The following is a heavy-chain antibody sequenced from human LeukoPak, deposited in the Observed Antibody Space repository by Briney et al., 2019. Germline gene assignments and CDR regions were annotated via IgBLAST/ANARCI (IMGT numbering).Heavy chain of an antibody. CDR3: ARQSSTSCYHHPLWGSYRYTCDAFDI. CDR1: GYSFTSYW. CDR2: IYPGDSDT. V-gene: IGHV5-51*01. Sequence: PGESLKISCKGSGYSFTSYWIGWVRQMPGKGLERMGIIYPGDSDTRYSPSFQGQVTISADKSISTAYLQWSSLKASDTAMYYCARQSSTSCYHHPLWGSYRYTCDAFDIWGQGTMVTVSS. J-gene: IGHJ3*02. D-gene: IGHD3-16*02.